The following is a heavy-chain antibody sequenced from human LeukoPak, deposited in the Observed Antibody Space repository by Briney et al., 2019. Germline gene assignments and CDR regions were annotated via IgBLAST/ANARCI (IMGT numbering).Heavy chain of an antibody. J-gene: IGHJ4*02. CDR2: IYYSGST. D-gene: IGHD3-22*01. V-gene: IGHV4-59*01. CDR1: GGSFSGYY. CDR3: ARATYYDSSGYPPFDY. Sequence: SETLSLTCAVYGGSFSGYYWSWIRQPPGKGLEWIGYIYYSGSTNDNPSLKSRVTISVDTSKNQFSLKLSSVTAADTAVYYCARATYYDSSGYPPFDYWGQGTLVTVSS.